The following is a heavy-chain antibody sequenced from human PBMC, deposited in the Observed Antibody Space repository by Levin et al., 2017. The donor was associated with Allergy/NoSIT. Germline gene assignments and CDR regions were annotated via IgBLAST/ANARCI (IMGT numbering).Heavy chain of an antibody. CDR3: AKSQGEVHH. J-gene: IGHJ5*02. CDR2: ISSSGDNI. Sequence: GGSLRLSCAASGFTFNNYAMSWVRQAPGKGLEWVTSISSSGDNIYYPDSVKGRFTISRDNSKNTLYLQMNSLRDEDTAVYYCAKSQGEVHHWGQGTLVSVSS. CDR1: GFTFNNYA. V-gene: IGHV3-23*01. D-gene: IGHD3-16*01.